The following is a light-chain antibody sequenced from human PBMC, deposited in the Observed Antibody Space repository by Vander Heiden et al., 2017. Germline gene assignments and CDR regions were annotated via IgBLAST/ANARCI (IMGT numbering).Light chain of an antibody. V-gene: IGKV1-33*01. CDR1: QGIANY. Sequence: DIQMTQSPSSLPASVGDRVTITCQASQGIANYLNWYQQKPGKAPKLLIYDASTLETGVPSRFSGTVSGTDFTFTISSLQPEDIGTYYCQHYDTLPVTFGGGTKVEIK. CDR2: DAS. CDR3: QHYDTLPVT. J-gene: IGKJ4*01.